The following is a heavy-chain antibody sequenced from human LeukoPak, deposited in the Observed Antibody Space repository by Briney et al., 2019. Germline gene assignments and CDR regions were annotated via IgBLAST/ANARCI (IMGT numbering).Heavy chain of an antibody. D-gene: IGHD4-17*01. CDR1: GITFSSYS. CDR2: IGISSNNI. J-gene: IGHJ4*02. CDR3: ARDGVRGFTATPPFDY. Sequence: PGGSLRLSCAASGITFSSYSMNWVRQAPGKGLEWVSSIGISSNNIYYADSVKGRFTASRDNAKNSLSLQMNSLRVEDTAVYYCARDGVRGFTATPPFDYWGPGTLVTVSS. V-gene: IGHV3-21*01.